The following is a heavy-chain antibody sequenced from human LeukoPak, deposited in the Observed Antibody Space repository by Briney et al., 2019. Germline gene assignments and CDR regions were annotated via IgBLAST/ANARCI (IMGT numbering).Heavy chain of an antibody. J-gene: IGHJ3*01. CDR3: AKVRRMEWMTPLSDDFDV. Sequence: GGSLRLSCAASGFNFNRFAMHWVRQVPGRGLEWVAVISSDSSNKNYVESVRGRFTISGENSVNTLYLEMNTLTTDDAGVYYCAKVRRMEWMTPLSDDFDVWGQGTMVTVSS. V-gene: IGHV3-30*04. CDR1: GFNFNRFA. D-gene: IGHD3-3*01. CDR2: ISSDSSNK.